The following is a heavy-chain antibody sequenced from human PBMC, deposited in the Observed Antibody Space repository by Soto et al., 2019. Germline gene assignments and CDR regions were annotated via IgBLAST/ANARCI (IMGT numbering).Heavy chain of an antibody. Sequence: QVQLVESGGGVVQPGRSLRLSCAASGFTFSSYGMHWVRQAPGKGLEWVAVISYDGSNKYYADSVKGRFTISRDNSKYTLYLQMNSLRAEDTAVYYCAKGSDSSSYIDYWGQGTLVTVSS. D-gene: IGHD6-6*01. CDR1: GFTFSSYG. V-gene: IGHV3-30*18. CDR3: AKGSDSSSYIDY. J-gene: IGHJ4*02. CDR2: ISYDGSNK.